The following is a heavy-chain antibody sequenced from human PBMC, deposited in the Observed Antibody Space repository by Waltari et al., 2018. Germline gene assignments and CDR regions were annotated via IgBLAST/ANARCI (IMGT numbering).Heavy chain of an antibody. CDR1: GFTFSGNW. Sequence: EVQLVDSGGGLVQPGGCLRLSWAAPGFTFSGNWVSWVRQAPGRGLEWLANIKPDGSQQYYVDSVRGRFSISRDNAKNSLYLQLNSLRAEDTAIYYCARDFNWGWDFWGQGTLVTVSS. CDR3: ARDFNWGWDF. CDR2: IKPDGSQQ. D-gene: IGHD7-27*01. V-gene: IGHV3-7*03. J-gene: IGHJ4*02.